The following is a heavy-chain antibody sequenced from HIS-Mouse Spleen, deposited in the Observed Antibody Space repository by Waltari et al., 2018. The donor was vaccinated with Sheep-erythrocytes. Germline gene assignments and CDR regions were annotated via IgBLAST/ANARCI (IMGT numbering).Heavy chain of an antibody. D-gene: IGHD1-26*01. CDR1: GFTFSSFS. CDR3: ARVASGATFDY. V-gene: IGHV3-21*01. J-gene: IGHJ4*02. CDR2: ISSSSSYI. Sequence: EVQLVESGGGLVKPGGSLRLSCAASGFTFSSFSLNWVRQAPGKGLEWVSSISSSSSYIYYADSVKGRFTISRDNAKNSLYLQMNSLRAEDTAVYYCARVASGATFDYWGQGTLVTVSS.